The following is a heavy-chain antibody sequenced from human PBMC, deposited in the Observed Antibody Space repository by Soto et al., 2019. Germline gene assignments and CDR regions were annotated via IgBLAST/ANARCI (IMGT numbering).Heavy chain of an antibody. D-gene: IGHD2-8*02. Sequence: PSEPLSLTCTVSGGSISSYYWSWIRQPPGKGLEWIGYIYYSGSTNYNPSLKSRVTISVDTSKNQFSLKLSSVTAADTAVYYCASLPPAAGEVFDIWGQGTMVTVSS. CDR1: GGSISSYY. J-gene: IGHJ3*02. CDR2: IYYSGST. CDR3: ASLPPAAGEVFDI. V-gene: IGHV4-59*08.